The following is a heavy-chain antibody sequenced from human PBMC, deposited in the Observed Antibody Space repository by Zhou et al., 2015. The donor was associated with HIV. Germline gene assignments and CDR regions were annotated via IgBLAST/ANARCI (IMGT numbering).Heavy chain of an antibody. CDR2: IIPIFGTA. V-gene: IGHV1-69*12. Sequence: QVQLVQSGAEVKKPGSSVKVSCKASGGTFSSYAISWVRQAPGQGLEWMGGIIPIFGTANYAQKFQGRVTITADESTSTAYMELSSLRSEDTAVYYCARGSRLSNFWSGYSGNYYYYYGMDVWGQGTTVTVSS. J-gene: IGHJ6*02. D-gene: IGHD3-3*01. CDR1: GGTFSSYA. CDR3: ARGSRLSNFWSGYSGNYYYYYGMDV.